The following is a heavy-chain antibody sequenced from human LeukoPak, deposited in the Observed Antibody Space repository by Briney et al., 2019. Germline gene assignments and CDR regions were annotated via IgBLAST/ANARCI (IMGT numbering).Heavy chain of an antibody. Sequence: SVKVSCKASGGTFGLHAITWVRQVPGQGLEWMGRIIPILGIANYAQKFQGRVTITADKSTSTAYMELSSLRSEDTAVYYCAREAPRFLEWLQYNWFDPWGQGTLVTVSS. CDR1: GGTFGLHA. D-gene: IGHD3-3*01. CDR3: AREAPRFLEWLQYNWFDP. J-gene: IGHJ5*02. CDR2: IIPILGIA. V-gene: IGHV1-69*04.